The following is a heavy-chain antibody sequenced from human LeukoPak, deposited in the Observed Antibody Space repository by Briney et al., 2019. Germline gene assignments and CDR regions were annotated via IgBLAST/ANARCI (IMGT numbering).Heavy chain of an antibody. CDR3: ARADSSGWYWVY. Sequence: PGGSLRLSCAASGLTVSSNYMTWVRQAPGKGLEWVSSISSSGSFIYYADSVKGRFTISRDNAKNSLYLQMNSLRAEDTAVYYCARADSSGWYWVYWGQGTLVTVSS. V-gene: IGHV3-21*01. CDR2: ISSSGSFI. CDR1: GLTVSSNY. J-gene: IGHJ4*02. D-gene: IGHD6-19*01.